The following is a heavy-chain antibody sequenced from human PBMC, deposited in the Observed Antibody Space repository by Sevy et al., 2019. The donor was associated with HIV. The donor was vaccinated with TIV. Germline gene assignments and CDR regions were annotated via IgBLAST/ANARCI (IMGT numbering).Heavy chain of an antibody. CDR1: GFTFSKYS. V-gene: IGHV3-23*01. D-gene: IGHD2-8*01. CDR3: AREGCTKPHDY. Sequence: GGSLRLSCAASGFTFSKYSMSWVRQPPGKGLEWVATLSFGCGEINYADSVKGRFTISRDNSKSSVYMQMNNLRPEDTAVYYCAREGCTKPHDYWGQGTLVTVSS. CDR2: LSFGCGEI. J-gene: IGHJ4*02.